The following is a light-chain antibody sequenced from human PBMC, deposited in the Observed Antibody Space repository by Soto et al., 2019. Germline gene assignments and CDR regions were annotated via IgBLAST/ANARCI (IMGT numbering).Light chain of an antibody. CDR1: QSISSY. V-gene: IGKV1-39*01. CDR2: AAS. Sequence: DIQMTQSPSSLSASVGDRATITCRASQSISSYLNWYQQKPGKAPKLLIYAASNLQSGVPSRFSGSGSGTDFSLTISSLQPEDFATYYCQQSHSTPRTFGQGTKVEIK. J-gene: IGKJ1*01. CDR3: QQSHSTPRT.